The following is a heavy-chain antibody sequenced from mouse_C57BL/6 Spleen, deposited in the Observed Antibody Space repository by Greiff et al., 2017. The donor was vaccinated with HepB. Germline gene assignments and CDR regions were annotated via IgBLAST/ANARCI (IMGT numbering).Heavy chain of an antibody. CDR3: ARAIYYDYGNYAMDY. D-gene: IGHD2-4*01. Sequence: VQLQQSGPELVKPGASVKISCKASGYAFSSSWMNWVKQRPGKGLEWIGRIYPGDGDTNYNGKFKGKATLTADKSSSTAYMQLSSLTSEDSAVYFCARAIYYDYGNYAMDYWGQGTSVTVSS. CDR1: GYAFSSSW. CDR2: IYPGDGDT. J-gene: IGHJ4*01. V-gene: IGHV1-82*01.